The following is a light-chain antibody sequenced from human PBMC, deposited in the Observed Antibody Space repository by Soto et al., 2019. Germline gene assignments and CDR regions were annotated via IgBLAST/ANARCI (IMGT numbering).Light chain of an antibody. V-gene: IGLV2-14*01. CDR3: SSFTSSITYV. Sequence: VLTQPASVSGSPGQSITISCTGTSSDVGGYNSVSWYRQDPGKAPKLMIYDVTNRPSGVSNRFSGSKSGNTASLTISGLQAEDEAHYYCSSFTSSITYVFGTGTKITVL. CDR2: DVT. CDR1: SSDVGGYNS. J-gene: IGLJ1*01.